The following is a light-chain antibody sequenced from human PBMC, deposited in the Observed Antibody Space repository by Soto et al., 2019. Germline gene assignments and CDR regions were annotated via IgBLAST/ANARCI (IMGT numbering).Light chain of an antibody. Sequence: DIQLTQSPASLSASVGDRVTITFRSSQCISSYLAWYQQKPGKAPKLLIYLASTLQSGVPSRFSGTGSRTDFSLTISSLQHEDVATYYCQYLNSFPLSFGGGTNVDIK. CDR2: LAS. J-gene: IGKJ4*01. CDR1: QCISSY. V-gene: IGKV1-9*01. CDR3: QYLNSFPLS.